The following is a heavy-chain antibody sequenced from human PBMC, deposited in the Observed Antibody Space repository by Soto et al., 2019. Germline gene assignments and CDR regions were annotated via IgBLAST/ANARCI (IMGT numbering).Heavy chain of an antibody. D-gene: IGHD3-3*01. CDR1: GFTFSSYW. V-gene: IGHV3-7*03. J-gene: IGHJ6*02. Sequence: PVGSLRLSCAASGFTFSSYWMSWVRQAPGKGLEWVANIKQDGSEKYYVDSVKGRFTISRDNAKNSLYLQMNSLRAEDTAVYYCARDGGFTIFGNAVYYYYGMDVWGQGTTVTVSS. CDR3: ARDGGFTIFGNAVYYYYGMDV. CDR2: IKQDGSEK.